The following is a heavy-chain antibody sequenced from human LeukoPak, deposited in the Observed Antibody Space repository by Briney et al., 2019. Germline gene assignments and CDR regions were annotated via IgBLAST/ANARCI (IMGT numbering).Heavy chain of an antibody. J-gene: IGHJ6*03. CDR1: GYTFTSYG. Sequence: GASVKASCKASGYTFTSYGISWVRQAPGQGLEWMGGIIPIFGTANYAQTIQGRVTITADESTSTAYMELSSLRSEDTAVYYCARDAGSPGYYYYYMDVWGKGTTVTVSS. D-gene: IGHD3-10*01. CDR3: ARDAGSPGYYYYYMDV. CDR2: IIPIFGTA. V-gene: IGHV1-69*13.